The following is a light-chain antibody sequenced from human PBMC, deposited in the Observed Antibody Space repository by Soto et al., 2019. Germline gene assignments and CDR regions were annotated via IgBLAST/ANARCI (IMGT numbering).Light chain of an antibody. CDR3: QQRSNWPWT. CDR1: QSVSSY. V-gene: IGKV3-11*01. Sequence: EFVLTQSPATLSLSTWESATLSFMASQSVSSYLAWYQQKPGQAPRLLIYGTSNRATGIPARFSGSGSGTDFTLTISSLEPEDFAVYYCQQRSNWPWTFGQGTKVDI. CDR2: GTS. J-gene: IGKJ1*01.